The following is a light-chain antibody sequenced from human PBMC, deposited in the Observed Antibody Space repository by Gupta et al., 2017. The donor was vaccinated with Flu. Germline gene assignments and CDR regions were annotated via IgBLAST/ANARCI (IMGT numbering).Light chain of an antibody. CDR3: AAWDDSLSGHYV. V-gene: IGLV1-44*01. J-gene: IGLJ1*01. Sequence: QSVLAQPPSASETPGQRVTISCSGSSSNIGSNPVNWYQQVPGTAPKLLIYGNSQRPSGVPDRFSGSKSGTSASLAISGLQSEDEADYYCAAWDDSLSGHYVFGTGTKVTVL. CDR2: GNS. CDR1: SSNIGSNP.